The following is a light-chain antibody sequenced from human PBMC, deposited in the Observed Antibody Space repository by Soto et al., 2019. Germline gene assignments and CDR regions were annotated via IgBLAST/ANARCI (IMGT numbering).Light chain of an antibody. V-gene: IGKV3-11*01. Sequence: EIVLQQSHATLSLSPGARATLSCRASQSVSSYLAWYQQKPGQAPRLLIYDASNRATGIPTRFGGSGSGTDFTLTISRLEPEDFAVYYCQQYGSSGTVGQGTKVDIK. J-gene: IGKJ1*01. CDR1: QSVSSY. CDR3: QQYGSSGT. CDR2: DAS.